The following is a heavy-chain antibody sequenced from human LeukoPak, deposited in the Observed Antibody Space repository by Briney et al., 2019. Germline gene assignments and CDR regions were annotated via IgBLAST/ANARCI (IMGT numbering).Heavy chain of an antibody. CDR2: INLRGST. CDR1: GGSFNDYY. V-gene: IGHV4-34*01. D-gene: IGHD6-13*01. CDR3: ARGWDMAAAGLFDY. J-gene: IGHJ4*02. Sequence: SETLSLTCAVYGGSFNDYYWNWIRQPPGKGLEWIGEINLRGSTTYNPSLKSRVTISVDTSKNQFSLKLSSVTAADTAVYYCARGWDMAAAGLFDYWGQGTLVTVSS.